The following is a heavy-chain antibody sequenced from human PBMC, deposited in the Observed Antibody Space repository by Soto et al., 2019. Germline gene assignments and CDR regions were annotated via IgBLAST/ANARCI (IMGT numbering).Heavy chain of an antibody. Sequence: EVQLLESGGGLVQTGGSLRLSCAASGFTFSTYAMSWVRQAPGKGLEWVSTISGSADATFYADSVKGRFAIFRDNSRTMFYLQMNSLRAEDTAVYYCAKVGDGYCSTTSCLFHFDYWGPGTLATVSS. D-gene: IGHD2-2*01. CDR2: ISGSADAT. CDR1: GFTFSTYA. V-gene: IGHV3-23*01. J-gene: IGHJ4*02. CDR3: AKVGDGYCSTTSCLFHFDY.